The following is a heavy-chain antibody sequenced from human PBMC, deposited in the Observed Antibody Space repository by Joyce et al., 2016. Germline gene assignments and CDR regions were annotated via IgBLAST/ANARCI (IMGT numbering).Heavy chain of an antibody. CDR3: TRSLQGTGYDY. J-gene: IGHJ4*02. CDR2: ISSSGNTI. V-gene: IGHV3-48*03. D-gene: IGHD2-8*02. CDR1: GFSFGGHG. Sequence: EVQLEESGGGLARPGGSLRLSCAASGFSFGGHGMSWVRQAPGKGLKWVSYISSSGNTIHYADSVKGRFTISRDNAKNSLYLQMNSLRAEDTAIYYCTRSLQGTGYDYWGQGTLVTVSS.